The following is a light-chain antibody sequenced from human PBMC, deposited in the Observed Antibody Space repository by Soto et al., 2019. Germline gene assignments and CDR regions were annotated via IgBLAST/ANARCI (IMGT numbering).Light chain of an antibody. CDR3: SSYTSSSTLDV. Sequence: QSALTQPASVSGSPGQSISISCTGTSSDVGGYNYVSWYQQYPDKAPKLMIYDVSHRPSGVSNRFSGSKSGNTASLTISGLQAEDEADYYCSSYTSSSTLDVFGTGTKVTVL. CDR2: DVS. V-gene: IGLV2-14*01. CDR1: SSDVGGYNY. J-gene: IGLJ1*01.